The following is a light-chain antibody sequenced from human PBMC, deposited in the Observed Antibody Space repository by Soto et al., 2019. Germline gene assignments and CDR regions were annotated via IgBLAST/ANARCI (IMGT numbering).Light chain of an antibody. Sequence: QSVLTQPASVSGSPGQSITISCTGTSSDVGGYNYVSWYQQHPGKAPKLMIYDVNNRPSGVSNRFSGSKSGNTASLTISGLQAEDEADYYCSSYTSSNTLVFGTGTKVTVL. V-gene: IGLV2-14*01. CDR1: SSDVGGYNY. CDR3: SSYTSSNTLV. J-gene: IGLJ1*01. CDR2: DVN.